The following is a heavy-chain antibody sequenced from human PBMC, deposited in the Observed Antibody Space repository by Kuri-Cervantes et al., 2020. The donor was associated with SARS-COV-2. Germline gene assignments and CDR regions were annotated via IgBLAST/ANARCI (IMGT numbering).Heavy chain of an antibody. V-gene: IGHV3-53*01. D-gene: IGHD1-26*01. J-gene: IGHJ4*02. Sequence: GGSLRLSCAASGFTFSSYAMHWVRQAPGKGLEWVSVIYSGGSTYYADSVKGRFTISRDNSKNTLYLQMNSLRAEDTAVYYCAALPYFDYWGQGTLVTVSS. CDR2: IYSGGST. CDR1: GFTFSSYA. CDR3: AALPYFDY.